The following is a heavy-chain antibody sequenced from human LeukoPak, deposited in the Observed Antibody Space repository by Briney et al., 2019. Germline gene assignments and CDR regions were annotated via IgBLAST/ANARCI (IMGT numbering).Heavy chain of an antibody. CDR1: GYTFTSYY. CDR2: INPSGGST. D-gene: IGHD2-8*01. Sequence: GASVKVSCKASGYTFTSYYMHWVRQAPGQGLEWMGIINPSGGSTSYAQKFQGRVTMTRDTSTSTVYMELSSLRSEDTAAYYCARGANYCTNGVCSLFYWGQGTLVTVSS. V-gene: IGHV1-46*01. CDR3: ARGANYCTNGVCSLFY. J-gene: IGHJ4*02.